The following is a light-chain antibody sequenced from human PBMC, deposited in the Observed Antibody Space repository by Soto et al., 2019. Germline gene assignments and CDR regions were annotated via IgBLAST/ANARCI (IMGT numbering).Light chain of an antibody. CDR3: QRLGT. CDR1: QGISKY. V-gene: IGKV1-27*01. J-gene: IGKJ1*01. CDR2: GAS. Sequence: DIQMTQTPPSLSASVGERVTITPRPRQGISKYLAWYQHNPAKVPKLLIYGASTLQSGVLSRFCGSGSGTEFTLTIRRLQPDDFATCYCQRLGTFGQGTEV.